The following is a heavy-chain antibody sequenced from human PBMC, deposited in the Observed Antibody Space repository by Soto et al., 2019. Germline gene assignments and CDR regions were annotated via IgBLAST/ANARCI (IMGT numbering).Heavy chain of an antibody. V-gene: IGHV3-43*02. D-gene: IGHD3-3*01. CDR3: AKDIDFWSGYYAFDI. Sequence: GGSLRLSCAASGFTFDVYAMHWVRQAPGKGLEWVSLISGDGGSTYYADSVKGRFTISRDNSKNSLYLQMNSLRTEDTALYYCAKDIDFWSGYYAFDIWGQGTMVTVSS. J-gene: IGHJ3*02. CDR1: GFTFDVYA. CDR2: ISGDGGST.